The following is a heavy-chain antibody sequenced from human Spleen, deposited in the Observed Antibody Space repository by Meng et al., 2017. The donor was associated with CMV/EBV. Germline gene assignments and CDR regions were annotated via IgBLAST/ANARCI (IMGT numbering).Heavy chain of an antibody. CDR2: ISSSSSYI. J-gene: IGHJ5*02. V-gene: IGHV3-21*01. CDR3: ARGIFGVELPLGVSSEFDT. Sequence: EVQLVESGGGLVKPGGSLRLSCGASGFTFSSYSMNWVRQAPGKGLEWVSSISSSSSYIYYADSVKGRFTISRDNAKNSLYLQMNSLRAEDTAVYYCARGIFGVELPLGVSSEFDTWGQGTLVTVAS. D-gene: IGHD3-3*01. CDR1: GFTFSSYS.